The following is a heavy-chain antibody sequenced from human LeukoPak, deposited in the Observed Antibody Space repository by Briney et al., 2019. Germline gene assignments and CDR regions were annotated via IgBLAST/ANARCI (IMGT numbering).Heavy chain of an antibody. V-gene: IGHV4-31*03. Sequence: SETLSLTCTVSGGSIRGYYWSWIRQHPGKGPQWVGYISDSGITYSNPSLKSRTTISIDTSENQFSLKLSSVTAADTAVYYCARVGASRGNWFDPWGQGTLVTVSS. D-gene: IGHD1-26*01. CDR1: GGSIRGYY. CDR2: ISDSGIT. J-gene: IGHJ5*02. CDR3: ARVGASRGNWFDP.